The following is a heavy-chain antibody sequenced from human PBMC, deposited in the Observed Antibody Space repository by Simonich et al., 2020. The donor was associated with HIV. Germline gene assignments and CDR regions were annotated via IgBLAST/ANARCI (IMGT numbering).Heavy chain of an antibody. D-gene: IGHD4-17*01. CDR2: INNRGNT. V-gene: IGHV4-34*01. CDR1: GGSFSGYY. CDR3: ARRHPTTVTTPYFDY. J-gene: IGHJ4*02. Sequence: QVQLQQWGAGLLKPSETLSLTCAVYGGSFSGYYWDWIRQPPGKGREWIGEINNRGNTNYNPALKSRVTISVDTSKNQFSLKLSSVTAADTAVYYCARRHPTTVTTPYFDYWGQGTLVTVSS.